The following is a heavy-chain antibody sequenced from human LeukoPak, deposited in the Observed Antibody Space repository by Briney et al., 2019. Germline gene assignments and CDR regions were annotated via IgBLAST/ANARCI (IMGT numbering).Heavy chain of an antibody. Sequence: PGGSLRLSCAASGFTFSSYAMHWVRQAPGKGLEWVAVISYDGSNKYYADSVKGRFTISRDNSKNTLYLQMNSLRAEDTAVYYCARDFRGVIITGAFDIWGQGTMVTVSS. CDR3: ARDFRGVIITGAFDI. CDR1: GFTFSSYA. D-gene: IGHD3-10*01. CDR2: ISYDGSNK. J-gene: IGHJ3*02. V-gene: IGHV3-30-3*01.